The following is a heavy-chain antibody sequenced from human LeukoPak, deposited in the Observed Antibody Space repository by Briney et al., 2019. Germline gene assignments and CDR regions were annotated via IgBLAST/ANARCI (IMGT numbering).Heavy chain of an antibody. CDR2: IYYSGST. CDR1: GGSISSYY. V-gene: IGHV4-59*01. CDR3: ARVATIGRHYYYGMDV. J-gene: IGHJ6*04. D-gene: IGHD5-12*01. Sequence: SETLSLTCTVSGGSISSYYWSWIRQPPGKGLEWIGYIYYSGSTNYNPSLKSRVTISVDTSKNQFSLKLSSVTAADTAVYYCARVATIGRHYYYGMDVWGKGTTVTVSS.